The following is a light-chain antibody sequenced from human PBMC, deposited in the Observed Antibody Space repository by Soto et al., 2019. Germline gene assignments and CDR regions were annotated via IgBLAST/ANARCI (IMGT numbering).Light chain of an antibody. J-gene: IGLJ2*01. V-gene: IGLV1-40*01. CDR2: RHN. CDR1: SSNIGAGYD. CDR3: ATWDDSLNGWL. Sequence: QPVLTQPPSVSGAPGQRVTISCTGSSSNIGAGYDVHWYQQLPGTAPKLLIYRHNQRPSGVPDRFSGSKSGTSASLAISGLQSEDEGDYYCATWDDSLNGWLFGGGTKLTVL.